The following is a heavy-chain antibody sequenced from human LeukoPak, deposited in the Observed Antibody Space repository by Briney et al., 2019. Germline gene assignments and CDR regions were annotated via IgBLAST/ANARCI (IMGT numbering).Heavy chain of an antibody. CDR3: ARAPVTYGSGNYSDY. CDR1: GYTFTGYY. J-gene: IGHJ4*02. Sequence: SVKVSCKASGYTFTGYYMHWVRQAPGQGLEWMGWINPNSGGTNYAQKFQGRVTMTRDTSISTAYMELSRLRSDDTAVYYCARAPVTYGSGNYSDYWGQGTLVTVSS. V-gene: IGHV1-2*02. CDR2: INPNSGGT. D-gene: IGHD3-10*01.